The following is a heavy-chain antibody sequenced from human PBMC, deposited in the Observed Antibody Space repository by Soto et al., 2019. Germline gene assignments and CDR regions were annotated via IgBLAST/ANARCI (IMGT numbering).Heavy chain of an antibody. D-gene: IGHD3-9*01. CDR2: IYYSGST. Sequence: ETLSLTFTVSGGSISSYYWSWIQQPPGKGLEWIGYIYYSGSTNYNPSLKSRVTISVDTSKNQFSLKLSSVTAADTAVYYCARDRRILTGYAYYYYGMDVWGQGTTVTVSS. CDR1: GGSISSYY. CDR3: ARDRRILTGYAYYYYGMDV. V-gene: IGHV4-59*01. J-gene: IGHJ6*02.